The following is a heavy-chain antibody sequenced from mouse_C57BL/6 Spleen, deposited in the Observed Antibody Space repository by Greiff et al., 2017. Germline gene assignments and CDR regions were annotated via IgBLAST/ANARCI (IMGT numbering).Heavy chain of an antibody. CDR3: ARWRGAMDY. CDR2: IDPSDSET. J-gene: IGHJ4*01. Sequence: QVQLKQPGAELVRPGSSVKLSCKASGYTFTSYWMHWVKQRPIQGLEWIGNIDPSDSETHYNQKFKDKATLTVDKSSSTAYMQLSSLTSEDSAVYYCARWRGAMDYWGQGTSVTVSS. V-gene: IGHV1-52*01. CDR1: GYTFTSYW.